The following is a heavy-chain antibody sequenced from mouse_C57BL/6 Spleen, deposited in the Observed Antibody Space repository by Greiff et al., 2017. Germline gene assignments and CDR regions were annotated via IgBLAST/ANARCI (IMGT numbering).Heavy chain of an antibody. CDR3: ASNDSSGYDYFDY. D-gene: IGHD3-2*02. Sequence: VKVVESGAELMKPGASVKLSCKATGYTFTGYWIEWVKQRPGHGLEWIGEILPGSGSTNYNEKFKGKATFTADTSSNTAYMQRSSLTTEDSAIYYCASNDSSGYDYFDYWGQGTTLTVSS. CDR1: GYTFTGYW. V-gene: IGHV1-9*01. J-gene: IGHJ2*01. CDR2: ILPGSGST.